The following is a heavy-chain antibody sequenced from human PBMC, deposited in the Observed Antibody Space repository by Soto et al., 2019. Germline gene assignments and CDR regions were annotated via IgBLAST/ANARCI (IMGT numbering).Heavy chain of an antibody. J-gene: IGHJ4*02. D-gene: IGHD2-15*01. CDR3: ARVHRYCSGGSCYLIDY. Sequence: QVQLQESGPGLVKPSETLSLTCTVSGGSISGYYWSWIRQPPGEGLEWIGYIYYTGSTDYNPSLKSRVPISLDTTKRQFSLKLSSVTAADTAVYYCARVHRYCSGGSCYLIDYWGQGTLVTVSS. CDR1: GGSISGYY. V-gene: IGHV4-59*01. CDR2: IYYTGST.